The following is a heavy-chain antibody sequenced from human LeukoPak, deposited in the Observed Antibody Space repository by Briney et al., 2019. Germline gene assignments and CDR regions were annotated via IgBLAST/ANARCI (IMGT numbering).Heavy chain of an antibody. Sequence: GGSLRLSCAASGFTFSNYAMGWVRRAPGKGLEWVSGISGSGGTTYYADSVKGRFTISRDNSKNTLSLQMNSPRVEDTAMYYWAKGVEAWVTYFDHWGQGTLVTVSS. CDR3: AKGVEAWVTYFDH. CDR2: ISGSGGTT. CDR1: GFTFSNYA. D-gene: IGHD4-23*01. V-gene: IGHV3-23*01. J-gene: IGHJ4*02.